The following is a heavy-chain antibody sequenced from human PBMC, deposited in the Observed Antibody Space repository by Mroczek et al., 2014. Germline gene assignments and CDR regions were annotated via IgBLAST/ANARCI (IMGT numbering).Heavy chain of an antibody. D-gene: IGHD3-9*01. CDR2: IYTSGST. V-gene: IGHV4-61*02. CDR1: GGSISSGSYY. J-gene: IGHJ6*02. Sequence: QLVESGPGLVKPSQTLSLTCTVSGGSISSGSYYWSWIRQPAGKGLEWIGRIYTSGSTNYNPSLKSRVTISVDTSKNQFSLKLSSVTAADTAVYYCARDPYYDILTGYYRANYYYGMDVWGQGTTVTVSS. CDR3: ARDPYYDILTGYYRANYYYGMDV.